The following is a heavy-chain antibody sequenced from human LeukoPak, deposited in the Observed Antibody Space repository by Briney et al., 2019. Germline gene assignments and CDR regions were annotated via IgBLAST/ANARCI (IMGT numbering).Heavy chain of an antibody. CDR1: GYTFTSYG. Sequence: ASVKVSCKASGYTFTSYGISRVRQAPGQGLEWMGWISAYNGNTNYAQKLQGRVTMTTDTSTSTAYMELRSLRSDDTAVYYCARESDPDYYGDYAWFDYWGQGTLVTVSS. V-gene: IGHV1-18*01. CDR2: ISAYNGNT. D-gene: IGHD4-17*01. CDR3: ARESDPDYYGDYAWFDY. J-gene: IGHJ4*02.